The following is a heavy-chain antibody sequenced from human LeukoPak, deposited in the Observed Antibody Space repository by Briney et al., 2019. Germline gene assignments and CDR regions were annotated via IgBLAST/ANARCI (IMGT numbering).Heavy chain of an antibody. V-gene: IGHV3-74*01. CDR3: ARGWQWLVLEPPFDY. CDR1: GFTFSSYW. CDR2: INSDGSST. Sequence: PGGSLRLSCAASGFTFSSYWMHWVRQAPGKGLVWVSRINSDGSSTSYADSVKGRFAISRDNAKNTLYLQMNSLRAEDTAVYYCARGWQWLVLEPPFDYWGQGTPVTVSS. D-gene: IGHD6-19*01. J-gene: IGHJ4*02.